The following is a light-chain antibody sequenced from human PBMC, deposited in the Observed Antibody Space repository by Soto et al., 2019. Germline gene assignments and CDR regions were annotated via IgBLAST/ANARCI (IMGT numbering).Light chain of an antibody. CDR2: NAS. CDR1: QSVSSN. J-gene: IGKJ1*01. CDR3: QQYNNWPRT. Sequence: EIVMTQSLATLSVSPGERATLSCRASQSVSSNLAWYQQKPGQAPRLLIYNASTRATGIHASFSGSASATDSPLTIKRLQSEDFAVYYRQQYNNWPRTFGQGTKVDIK. V-gene: IGKV3-15*01.